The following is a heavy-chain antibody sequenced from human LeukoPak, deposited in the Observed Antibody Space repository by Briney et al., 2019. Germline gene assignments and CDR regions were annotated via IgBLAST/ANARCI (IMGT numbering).Heavy chain of an antibody. CDR1: GLSLRSNY. Sequence: GGSLRLSCAASGLSLRSNYMNWVRQAPGKGLEWVSILYSGDSTYYADSVKGRFIVSRDNSKNTLFLQMNALRVEDTAVYYCARVGDHYHWYLDVWGRGTLVTVSS. J-gene: IGHJ2*01. D-gene: IGHD3-10*01. V-gene: IGHV3-53*01. CDR2: LYSGDST. CDR3: ARVGDHYHWYLDV.